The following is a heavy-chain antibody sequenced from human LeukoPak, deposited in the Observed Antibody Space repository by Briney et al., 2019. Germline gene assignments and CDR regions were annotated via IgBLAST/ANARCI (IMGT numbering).Heavy chain of an antibody. CDR1: GFTFSDYG. CDR2: IWYDGSNE. D-gene: IGHD7-27*01. V-gene: IGHV3-33*06. Sequence: QPGGSPRLSCSASGFTFSDYGMHWVRQAPGKGLGWVAGIWYDGSNEAYADSLRGRITISRDTSKNTLYLQMNGLRAEDTAVYFCAKDGDRGQYYYYYYMDVWGKGTAVTVSS. J-gene: IGHJ6*03. CDR3: AKDGDRGQYYYYYYMDV.